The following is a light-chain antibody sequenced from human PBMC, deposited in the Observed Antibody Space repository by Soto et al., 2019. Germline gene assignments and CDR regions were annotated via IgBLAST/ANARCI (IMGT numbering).Light chain of an antibody. CDR2: DAS. V-gene: IGKV1-33*01. J-gene: IGKJ3*01. CDR3: QQYDNLPGLT. CDR1: QDISNY. Sequence: DIQMTQSPSSLSASVGDRVTITCQASQDISNYLNWYQQKPGKAPKLLIYDASNLETGVPSRFSGSGSGTDFTFTISSLQTEDIATYYCQQYDNLPGLTFGPGTKVDIK.